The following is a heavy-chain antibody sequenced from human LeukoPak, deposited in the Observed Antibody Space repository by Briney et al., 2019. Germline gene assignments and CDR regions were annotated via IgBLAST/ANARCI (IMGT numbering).Heavy chain of an antibody. CDR3: ARHVRKRGIAVAGTPGWFDP. J-gene: IGHJ5*02. D-gene: IGHD6-19*01. V-gene: IGHV4-61*02. CDR1: GDSISSGDYY. Sequence: PSETLSLTCTVSGDSISSGDYYWSWIRQPAGKGLEWIGRISSSGSTNYNPSLKSRVTISVDTSKNQFSLKLSSVTAADTAVYYCARHVRKRGIAVAGTPGWFDPWGQGTLVTVSS. CDR2: ISSSGST.